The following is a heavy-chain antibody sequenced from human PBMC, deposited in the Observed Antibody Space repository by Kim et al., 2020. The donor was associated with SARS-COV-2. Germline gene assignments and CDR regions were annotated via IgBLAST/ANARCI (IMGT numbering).Heavy chain of an antibody. J-gene: IGHJ3*02. D-gene: IGHD6-6*01. V-gene: IGHV3-21*01. Sequence: VKGRFTISRDNAKNSLYLQMNSLRAEDTAVYYCASPGRLEYSSSRGAFDIWGQGTMVTVSS. CDR3: ASPGRLEYSSSRGAFDI.